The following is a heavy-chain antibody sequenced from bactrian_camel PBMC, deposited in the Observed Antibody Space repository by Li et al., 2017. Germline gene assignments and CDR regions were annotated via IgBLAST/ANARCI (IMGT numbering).Heavy chain of an antibody. V-gene: IGHV3S31*01. J-gene: IGHJ4*01. CDR2: ITPRGTLQ. Sequence: VQLVESGGGLVQPGGSLRLSCVGSGFTFSTYAMTWVRQAPGKELEWVATITPRGTLQYYTDSVQGRFTISRDNSKSTVSLQLNSLKTEGTAMYYCVKVDTYYRGTSGYQYTDWGQGTQVTVS. D-gene: IGHD2*01. CDR3: VKVDTYYRGTSGYQYTD. CDR1: GFTFSTYA.